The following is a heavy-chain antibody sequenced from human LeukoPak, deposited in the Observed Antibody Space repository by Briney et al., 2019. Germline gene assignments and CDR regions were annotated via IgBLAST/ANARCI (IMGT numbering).Heavy chain of an antibody. V-gene: IGHV1-46*01. CDR1: GYTFTSYY. CDR3: ARDFAYGSGSTHFDY. CDR2: INPSSDST. Sequence: ASVTVSCKASGYTFTSYYLHWVRQAPGQGLEWMRIINPSSDSTKYAQKFQGRVTMTRDTSTSTVYMELSSLRSEDTAVYYCARDFAYGSGSTHFDYWGQGTLVTVSS. J-gene: IGHJ4*02. D-gene: IGHD3-10*01.